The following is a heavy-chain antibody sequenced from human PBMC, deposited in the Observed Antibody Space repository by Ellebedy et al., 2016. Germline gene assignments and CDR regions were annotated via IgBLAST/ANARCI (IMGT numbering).Heavy chain of an antibody. CDR1: GGSVRSSSYY. CDR2: MYYRGST. CDR3: ASRPNWYFDL. J-gene: IGHJ2*01. Sequence: SETLSLTXTVSGGSVRSSSYYWYWIRQPPGKGLEWIGSMYYRGSTSYNPSLKSRVTISVDTSKNQFSLKLTSVTAADTAVYYCASRPNWYFDLWGRGTLVTVSS. V-gene: IGHV4-39*01.